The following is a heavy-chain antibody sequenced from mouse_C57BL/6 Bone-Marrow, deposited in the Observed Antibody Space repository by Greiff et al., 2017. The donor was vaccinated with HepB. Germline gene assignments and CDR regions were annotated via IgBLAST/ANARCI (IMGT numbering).Heavy chain of an antibody. CDR3: TTGSRRVDD. Sequence: VQLQQSGAELVRPGASVKLSCTASGFNIKDDYMHWVKQRPEQGLEWIGWIDPENGDTEYASKFQGKATITADTSSNTAYLQLSSLTSEDTAVYYCTTGSRRVDDWGQGTTLTVSS. V-gene: IGHV14-4*01. CDR1: GFNIKDDY. CDR2: IDPENGDT. J-gene: IGHJ2*01.